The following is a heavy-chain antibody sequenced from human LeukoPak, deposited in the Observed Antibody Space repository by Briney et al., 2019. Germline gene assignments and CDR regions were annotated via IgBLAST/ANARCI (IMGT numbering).Heavy chain of an antibody. V-gene: IGHV1-2*02. CDR2: INPNSGGT. Sequence: ASVKVSCKASGYTFTGYYMHWVRQAPGQGLEWMGWINPNSGGTNCAQKFQGRVTMTRDTSISTAYMELSRLRSDDTAVYYCARDQYGYSYGYIDYWGQGTLVTVSS. D-gene: IGHD5-18*01. J-gene: IGHJ4*02. CDR3: ARDQYGYSYGYIDY. CDR1: GYTFTGYY.